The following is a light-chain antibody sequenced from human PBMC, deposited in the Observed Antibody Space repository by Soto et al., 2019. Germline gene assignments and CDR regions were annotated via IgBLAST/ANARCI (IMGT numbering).Light chain of an antibody. CDR3: CSYAGRYSWV. CDR1: NSDIGFYNY. Sequence: QSALTQPRSVSGSPGQSVTISCSGSNSDIGFYNYVSWFQYHPGKAPKLLIYDVSKWPSGVPDRFTGSKSGNSASLTISGLQAEDEGDYFCCSYAGRYSWVFGGGTKLTLL. J-gene: IGLJ3*02. CDR2: DVS. V-gene: IGLV2-11*01.